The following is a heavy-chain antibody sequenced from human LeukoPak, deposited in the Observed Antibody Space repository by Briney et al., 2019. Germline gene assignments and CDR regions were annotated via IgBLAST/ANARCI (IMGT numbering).Heavy chain of an antibody. J-gene: IGHJ4*02. V-gene: IGHV4-59*01. Sequence: SETLSLTCTVSGGSISSYYWSWIRQPPGKGLERIGYIYYSGNTKTNYNPSLKSRVTVSVDTSKNRFSLKLSSVTAADTAAYYCARAGYRSSWYSFDYWGQGTLVTVSS. D-gene: IGHD6-13*01. CDR3: ARAGYRSSWYSFDY. CDR2: IYYSGNTKT. CDR1: GGSISSYY.